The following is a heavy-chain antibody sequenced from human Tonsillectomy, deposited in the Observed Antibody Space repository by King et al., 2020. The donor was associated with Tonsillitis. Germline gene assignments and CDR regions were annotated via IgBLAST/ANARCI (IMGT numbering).Heavy chain of an antibody. CDR3: AKERPYYYDSSGYYPDAFDI. CDR2: ISGSGGST. D-gene: IGHD3-22*01. Sequence: VQLVESGGGLVQPGGSLRLSCAASGFTFSSYAMSWVRQAPGKGLEWVSAISGSGGSTYYADSVKGRFTISRDNSKNTLYLQMNSLRAEETAVYYCAKERPYYYDSSGYYPDAFDIWGQGTMVTVSS. CDR1: GFTFSSYA. V-gene: IGHV3-23*04. J-gene: IGHJ3*02.